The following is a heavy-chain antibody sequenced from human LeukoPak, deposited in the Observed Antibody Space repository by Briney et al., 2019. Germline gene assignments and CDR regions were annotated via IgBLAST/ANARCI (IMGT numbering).Heavy chain of an antibody. J-gene: IGHJ6*02. Sequence: SETLSLTCTVSGGSISSYYWSWIRQPPGKGLEWIGYIYYSGSTNYNPSLKSRVTISVDTSKNQFSLKLSSVTAADTAVYYCARDIRNYYDSSGYYGNYYYYSMDVWGQGTTVTVSS. CDR2: IYYSGST. CDR1: GGSISSYY. CDR3: ARDIRNYYDSSGYYGNYYYYSMDV. V-gene: IGHV4-59*01. D-gene: IGHD3-22*01.